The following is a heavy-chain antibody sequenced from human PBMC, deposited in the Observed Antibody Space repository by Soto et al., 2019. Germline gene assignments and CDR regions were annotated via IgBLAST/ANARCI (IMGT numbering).Heavy chain of an antibody. D-gene: IGHD6-19*01. CDR2: ISTFNGNA. J-gene: IGHJ4*02. V-gene: IGHV1-18*04. Sequence: QVQLVQSGAEVKKPGASVKVSCKASGYTFSSNGVSWVRQAPGQGLEWMGWISTFNGNAHYAQKFQGRVTMTTDTSTNTAYMELTSLSSDDTAVYYCARLHGYSGGWYDYWGQGTLVTVSS. CDR3: ARLHGYSGGWYDY. CDR1: GYTFSSNG.